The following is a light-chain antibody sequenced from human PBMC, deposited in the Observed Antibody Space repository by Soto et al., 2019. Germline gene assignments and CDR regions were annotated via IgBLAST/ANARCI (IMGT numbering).Light chain of an antibody. CDR3: QQYKKWHPIT. Sequence: ETVMTQSPATLSVSPGERATLSCWASQSVSSKLAGYQQKPGQAPRLLIYGASTRATGIPARFSGSGSGTEFTLTISRLESEDFAVYYCQQYKKWHPITFGQGTRLEI. V-gene: IGKV3D-15*01. CDR2: GAS. CDR1: QSVSSK. J-gene: IGKJ5*01.